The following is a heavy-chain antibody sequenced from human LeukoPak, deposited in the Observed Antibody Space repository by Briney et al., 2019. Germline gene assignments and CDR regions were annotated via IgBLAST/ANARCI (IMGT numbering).Heavy chain of an antibody. CDR3: ARAAKKWELGGHFDY. Sequence: SVKTSCKASGGTFSSYAISWVRQAPGQGLEWMGGIIPIFGTANYAQKFQGRVTITTDESTSTAYMELSSLRSEDTAVYYCARAAKKWELGGHFDYWGQGTLVTVSS. V-gene: IGHV1-69*05. CDR1: GGTFSSYA. D-gene: IGHD1-26*01. J-gene: IGHJ4*02. CDR2: IIPIFGTA.